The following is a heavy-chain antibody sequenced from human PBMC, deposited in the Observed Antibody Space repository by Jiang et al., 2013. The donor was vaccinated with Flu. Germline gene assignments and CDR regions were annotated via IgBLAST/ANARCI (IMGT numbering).Heavy chain of an antibody. CDR3: ARDTSSGYYRRVDY. CDR2: IIPIFGTA. V-gene: IGHV1-69*01. Sequence: CKASGGTFSSYAISWVRQAPGQGLEWMGGIIPIFGTANYAQKFQGRVTITADESTSTAYMELSSLRSEDTAVYYCARDTSSGYYRRVDYWGQGTLVTVSS. J-gene: IGHJ4*02. D-gene: IGHD3-22*01. CDR1: GGTFSSYA.